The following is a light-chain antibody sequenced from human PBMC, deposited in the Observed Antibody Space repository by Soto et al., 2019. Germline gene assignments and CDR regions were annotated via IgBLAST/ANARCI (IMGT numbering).Light chain of an antibody. V-gene: IGLV2-14*01. J-gene: IGLJ1*01. CDR1: GSEVGGYNY. CDR3: SSYTSSSTYV. Sequence: LTPPASVCGSRSHLFTIYCTGTGSEVGGYNYVSWYQQHPGRAPKLMIYEVSNRPSGVSNRFSGSKSGNTASLTISGPHAEDDADHYFSSYTSSSTYVFGSGTKGTLL. CDR2: EVS.